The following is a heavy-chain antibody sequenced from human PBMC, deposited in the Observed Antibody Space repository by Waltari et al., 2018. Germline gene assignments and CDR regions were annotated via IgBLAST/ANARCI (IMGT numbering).Heavy chain of an antibody. Sequence: EVQRVESGGGLVTPGGSLSLACAAPDCTFRTAWRSGVRQAPGKRLEWVGRIKSKTDGWTTDYAAPVKGRFTISRDDSKNTLYLQMNSLKTEDTAVYYCTTDIVVVVAATLYYFDYGGQGTLVSVSS. CDR2: IKSKTDGWTT. CDR1: DCTFRTAW. D-gene: IGHD2-15*01. J-gene: IGHJ4*02. CDR3: TTDIVVVVAATLYYFDY. V-gene: IGHV3-15*01.